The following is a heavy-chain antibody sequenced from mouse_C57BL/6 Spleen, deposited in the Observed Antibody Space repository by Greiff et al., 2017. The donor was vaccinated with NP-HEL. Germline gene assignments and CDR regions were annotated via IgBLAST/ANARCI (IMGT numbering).Heavy chain of an antibody. CDR2: IDPSDSYT. J-gene: IGHJ1*03. V-gene: IGHV1-69*01. CDR1: GYTFTSYW. CDR3: GYRYFDV. Sequence: VKLQQPGAELVMPGSSVKLSCKASGYTFTSYWMHWVKQRPGQGLEWIGEIDPSDSYTNYNQKFKGKSTLTVDKSSSTAYMQLSSLTSEDSAVYYCGYRYFDVWGTGTTVTVSS. D-gene: IGHD2-12*01.